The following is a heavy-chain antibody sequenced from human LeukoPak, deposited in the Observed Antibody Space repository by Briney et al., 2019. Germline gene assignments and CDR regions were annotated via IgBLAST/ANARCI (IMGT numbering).Heavy chain of an antibody. CDR1: VFTLSDYY. CDR3: ARVRYYGSGSYNHYYYMDV. J-gene: IGHJ6*03. Sequence: PGGSLRLSCAASVFTLSDYYMSCIRQAPGKGREGVSYISSSGGTIYYADSVKGRFTISSDNAKNSLYLQMNSLRAEDTAVYYCARVRYYGSGSYNHYYYMDVWGKGTTVTVSS. D-gene: IGHD3-10*01. V-gene: IGHV3-11*04. CDR2: ISSSGGTI.